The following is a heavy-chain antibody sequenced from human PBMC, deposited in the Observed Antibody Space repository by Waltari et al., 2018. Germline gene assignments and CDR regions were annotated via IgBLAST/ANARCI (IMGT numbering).Heavy chain of an antibody. CDR3: ARGEGGANEY. J-gene: IGHJ4*02. CDR1: GFTFKNYE. V-gene: IGHV3-48*03. CDR2: ISSGATTM. D-gene: IGHD1-26*01. Sequence: EVQLVESGGTMVQPGGSLRLFCAASGFTFKNYEMNWLRQAPGKGLELVAYISSGATTMFYTDSVKGRFTISRDNAKNAVYLQMNSLRADDTAIYYCARGEGGANEYWGQGTVVTVSS.